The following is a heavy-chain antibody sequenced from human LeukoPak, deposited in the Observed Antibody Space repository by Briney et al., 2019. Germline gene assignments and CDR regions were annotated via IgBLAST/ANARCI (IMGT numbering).Heavy chain of an antibody. CDR3: ARADSGYSSNWFPFDY. D-gene: IGHD6-13*01. J-gene: IGHJ4*02. CDR2: ISAYNGNT. CDR1: GYSFTTYG. Sequence: GASVKVSCKASGYSFTTYGFSWVRQAPGQGLEWMGWISAYNGNTYYAQNFQDRVTMTTDTATTTAYMELRSLRSDDTAVYYCARADSGYSSNWFPFDYWGQGTLVIVSS. V-gene: IGHV1-18*01.